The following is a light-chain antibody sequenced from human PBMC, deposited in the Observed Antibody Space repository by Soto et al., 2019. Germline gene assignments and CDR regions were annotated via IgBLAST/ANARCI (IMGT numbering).Light chain of an antibody. Sequence: QSVLTQPPSASGTPGQRVTISCSGSSSNIGSKTVNWYQQLPGTVPKLLMYNSYQRPSGVTDRVAGSKSGTSASLAISGLQSEDEADYYCAAWDASRNGYVFGAGTKLTVL. J-gene: IGLJ1*01. CDR3: AAWDASRNGYV. CDR2: NSY. V-gene: IGLV1-44*01. CDR1: SSNIGSKT.